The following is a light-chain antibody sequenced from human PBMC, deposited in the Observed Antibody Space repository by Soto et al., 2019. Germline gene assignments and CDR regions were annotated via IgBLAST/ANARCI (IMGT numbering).Light chain of an antibody. CDR3: QQYGSSPYT. Sequence: EIVLTQSPGTLSLSPGERATLSCRASQSVSSSYLAWYQQKPGQAPRLFIYGVSSRATGIPDRFSGSGSGTDFNLTSSRLEPEDFAVYYCQQYGSSPYTCGQGTKLEIK. J-gene: IGKJ2*01. CDR1: QSVSSSY. V-gene: IGKV3-20*01. CDR2: GVS.